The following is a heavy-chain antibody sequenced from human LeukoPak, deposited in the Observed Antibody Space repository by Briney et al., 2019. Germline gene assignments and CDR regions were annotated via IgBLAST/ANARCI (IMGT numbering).Heavy chain of an antibody. CDR3: ARDLELTYYDSSGHDY. D-gene: IGHD3-22*01. CDR1: GFTFSAYW. CDR2: INGDGSIT. V-gene: IGHV3-74*01. J-gene: IGHJ4*02. Sequence: PGGSLRLSCAASGFTFSAYWMHWVRQAPGKGLVWISRINGDGSITSYAESVKGRFIISRDNAKNPVYLQMNSLSTEDTAVYYCARDLELTYYDSSGHDYWGQGTLVTVSS.